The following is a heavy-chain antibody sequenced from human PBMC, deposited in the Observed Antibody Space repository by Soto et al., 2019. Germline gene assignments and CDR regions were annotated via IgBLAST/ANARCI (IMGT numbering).Heavy chain of an antibody. V-gene: IGHV4-34*01. CDR2: INHSGST. J-gene: IGHJ4*02. D-gene: IGHD3-10*01. Sequence: QVQLQQWGAGLLKPSETLSLTCAVYGGSFSGYYWSWIRQPQGKGLEWIGEINHSGSTNYNPSLKSRVTISVDTSKNQFSLKLSSVTSADTAVYYCARTSGITPTSVFDCWGQGTLVTVSS. CDR3: ARTSGITPTSVFDC. CDR1: GGSFSGYY.